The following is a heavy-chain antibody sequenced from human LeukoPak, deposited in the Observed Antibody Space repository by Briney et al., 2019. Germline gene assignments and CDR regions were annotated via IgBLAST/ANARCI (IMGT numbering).Heavy chain of an antibody. CDR1: GFNVSSNY. Sequence: PGGSLRLSCAASGFNVSSNYMSWVRQAPGKGLERVSVIYSGGNTYYADSVKGRFTISRDNSKNTLYLQMNSLRADDTAAYYCARGSKSGSSGWYIDYWGQGTQVTVSS. D-gene: IGHD6-19*01. CDR3: ARGSKSGSSGWYIDY. CDR2: IYSGGNT. J-gene: IGHJ4*02. V-gene: IGHV3-53*01.